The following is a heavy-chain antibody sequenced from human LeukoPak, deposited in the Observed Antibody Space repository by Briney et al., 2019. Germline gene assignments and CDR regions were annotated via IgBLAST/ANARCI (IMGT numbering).Heavy chain of an antibody. CDR1: GYTFTSYY. CDR3: ARGEPCTALDCGGDPIGFDI. J-gene: IGHJ3*02. V-gene: IGHV1-46*01. CDR2: INPSGGST. D-gene: IGHD2-21*02. Sequence: ASVKVSCKASGYTFTSYYMHLVRQAPGQGLEWMGIINPSGGSTSYAQKFQGRVTMTRDTSTSTVYMELSSLRSEDTAVYYCARGEPCTALDCGGDPIGFDIWGQGTMVTVSS.